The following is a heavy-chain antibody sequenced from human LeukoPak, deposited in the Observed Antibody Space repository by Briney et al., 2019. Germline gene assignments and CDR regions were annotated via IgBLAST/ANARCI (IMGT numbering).Heavy chain of an antibody. J-gene: IGHJ4*02. CDR1: GFTFSSYS. V-gene: IGHV3-48*04. Sequence: PGGSLRLSCAASGFTFSSYSMNWVRQAPGKGLEWVSYISSSSSTIYYADSVKGRFTISRDNAKNSLYLQMNSLRAEDTAVYYCARSKRLGSGWYGVDYWGQGTLVTVSS. CDR3: ARSKRLGSGWYGVDY. CDR2: ISSSSSTI. D-gene: IGHD6-19*01.